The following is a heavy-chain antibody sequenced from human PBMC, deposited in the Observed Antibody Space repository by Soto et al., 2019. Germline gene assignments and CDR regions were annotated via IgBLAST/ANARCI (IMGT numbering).Heavy chain of an antibody. CDR1: GGSISSSYY. D-gene: IGHD3-22*01. CDR2: IYYSGST. J-gene: IGHJ4*02. V-gene: IGHV4-59*08. Sequence: SETLSLTCTVSGGSISSSYYWSWIRQPPGKGLELIGYIYYSGSTNYNPSLKSRVTISVDTSKNQFSLKLSSVTAADTAVYYCARFAYYYDSSGPPATYYFDYWGQGTLVTVSS. CDR3: ARFAYYYDSSGPPATYYFDY.